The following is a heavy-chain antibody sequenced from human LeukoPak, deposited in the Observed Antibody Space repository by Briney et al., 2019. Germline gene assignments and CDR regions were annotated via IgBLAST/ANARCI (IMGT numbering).Heavy chain of an antibody. D-gene: IGHD1-1*01. CDR3: ARDLGRPKKGERPGGPNWFDP. CDR2: IYYSGST. V-gene: IGHV4-59*01. Sequence: NPSETLSLTCTVSGGSISSYYWSWIRQPPGKGLEWIGYIYYSGSTNYNPSLKSRVTISVDTSKNQFSLKLSSVTAADTAVYYCARDLGRPKKGERPGGPNWFDPWGQGTLVTVSS. CDR1: GGSISSYY. J-gene: IGHJ5*02.